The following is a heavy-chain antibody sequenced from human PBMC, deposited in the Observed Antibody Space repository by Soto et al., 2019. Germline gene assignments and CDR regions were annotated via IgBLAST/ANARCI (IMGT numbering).Heavy chain of an antibody. J-gene: IGHJ6*02. D-gene: IGHD6-13*01. Sequence: PSETLSLTCAVSGGSISSGGYSWSWIRQPPGKGLEWIGYIYHSGSTYYNPSLKSRVTISVDTSKNQFSLKLSSVTAADTAVYYCAREGVSSSWYNYYGMDVWGQGTTVTVSS. CDR2: IYHSGST. V-gene: IGHV4-30-2*01. CDR3: AREGVSSSWYNYYGMDV. CDR1: GGSISSGGYS.